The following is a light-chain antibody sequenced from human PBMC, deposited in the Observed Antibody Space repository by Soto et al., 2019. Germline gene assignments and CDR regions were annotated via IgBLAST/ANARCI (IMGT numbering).Light chain of an antibody. CDR3: SSYTTSNPYV. Sequence: QSALTQPASVSGSPGQSITISCTGTSSDIGNYNYVSWYRQYPGKAPKLMIYEVRNRPAGVSNRLSGSKSGNTASLTISGLQAEDEADYYCSSYTTSNPYVFGTGTKLTVL. CDR2: EVR. J-gene: IGLJ1*01. V-gene: IGLV2-14*01. CDR1: SSDIGNYNY.